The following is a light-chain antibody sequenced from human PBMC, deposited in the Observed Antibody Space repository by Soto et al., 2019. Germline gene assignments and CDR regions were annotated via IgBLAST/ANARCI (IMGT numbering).Light chain of an antibody. J-gene: IGLJ2*01. CDR2: VSSDGSH. CDR3: QTWDTGTV. Sequence: QLVLTQSPSASASLGASVKLTCTLSSGHSSYAIAWHQQQPGKGPRYLMKVSSDGSHNKGDGIPDRFSGSNSGAERYLTISGLHSEDEADYYCQTWDTGTVFGRGNKLTVL. CDR1: SGHSSYA. V-gene: IGLV4-69*01.